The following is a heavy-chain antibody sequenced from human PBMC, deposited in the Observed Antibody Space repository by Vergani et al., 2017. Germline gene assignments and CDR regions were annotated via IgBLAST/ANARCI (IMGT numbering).Heavy chain of an antibody. Sequence: EVDLVESGGGLAQPGGSLRLSCEASGITFWKFGMHWVRQGPGKGLEWVSGISWNSGAVDYADSVRGRFTISRDNAKNSLFLEMNSLRFEDTAVYYCAKCSGSYLYYYYMDVWGKGTTVTVSS. D-gene: IGHD1-26*01. CDR2: ISWNSGAV. CDR1: GITFWKFG. V-gene: IGHV3-9*01. J-gene: IGHJ6*03. CDR3: AKCSGSYLYYYYMDV.